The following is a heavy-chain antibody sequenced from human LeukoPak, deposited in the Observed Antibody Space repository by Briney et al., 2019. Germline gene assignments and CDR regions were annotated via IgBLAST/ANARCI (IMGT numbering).Heavy chain of an antibody. CDR3: AAAYCSSSACSPLAY. CDR2: ISYDSSNK. J-gene: IGHJ4*02. V-gene: IGHV3-30*03. D-gene: IGHD2-2*01. Sequence: GGSLRLSCAASGFTFTDYAMHWVRQAPGKGLEWVAVISYDSSNKYYADSVKGRFTISRDNSQNTLYLETNSLRVEDTAVFHCAAAYCSSSACSPLAYWGQGILVTVSS. CDR1: GFTFTDYA.